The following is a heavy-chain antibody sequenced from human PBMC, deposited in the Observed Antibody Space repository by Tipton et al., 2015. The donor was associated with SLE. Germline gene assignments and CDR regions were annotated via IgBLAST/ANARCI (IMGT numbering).Heavy chain of an antibody. V-gene: IGHV3-9*01. CDR2: LSWNSGTV. Sequence: RSLRLSCVGSGFNFEENAMHWVRQVPGKGLEWVAGLSWNSGTVGYADSVKGRFAISRDNARNSLYLQMNSLRAEDTALYYCVKDRSGWYAFDIWGQGTAVTVSS. CDR3: VKDRSGWYAFDI. D-gene: IGHD6-19*01. CDR1: GFNFEENA. J-gene: IGHJ3*02.